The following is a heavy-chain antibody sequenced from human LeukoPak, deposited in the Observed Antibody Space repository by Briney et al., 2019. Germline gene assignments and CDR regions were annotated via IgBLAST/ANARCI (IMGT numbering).Heavy chain of an antibody. CDR1: GGSISSYY. J-gene: IGHJ4*02. CDR3: ARGVYIAAAQYGY. V-gene: IGHV4-59*01. Sequence: ASETLSLTCTVSGGSISSYYWSWIRQPPGKGLEWIGYIYYSGTTNYNPSLKSRVTISVDTSKNQFSLKLSSVTAADTAVYYCARGVYIAAAQYGYWGQGTLVSVSS. CDR2: IYYSGTT. D-gene: IGHD6-13*01.